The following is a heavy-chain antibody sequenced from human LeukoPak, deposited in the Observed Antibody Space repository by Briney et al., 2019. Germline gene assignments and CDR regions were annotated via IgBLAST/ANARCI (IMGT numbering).Heavy chain of an antibody. CDR2: INPNSVGT. CDR1: GDTFTGSY. CDR3: ARETYNFWSGYYL. V-gene: IGHV1-2*02. D-gene: IGHD3-3*01. Sequence: ASVKVSCKASGDTFTGSYMHWVRQAPGQRLECMGWINPNSVGTNYAQKFRGSVTITREPYIRTAYMELSRLRSDDRAVYYCARETYNFWSGYYLWGQGTLVTDSS. J-gene: IGHJ4*02.